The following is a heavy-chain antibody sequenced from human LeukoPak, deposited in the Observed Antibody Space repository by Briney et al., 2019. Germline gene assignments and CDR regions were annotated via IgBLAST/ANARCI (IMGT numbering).Heavy chain of an antibody. Sequence: GRSLRLSCAASGFTFSSYSMNWVRQAPGKGLEWVSSISSSSSYIYCADSVKGRFTISRDNAKNSLYLQMNSLRAEDTAVYYCARDDSSGYSYFDYWGQGTLVTVSS. CDR3: ARDDSSGYSYFDY. CDR1: GFTFSSYS. D-gene: IGHD3-22*01. CDR2: ISSSSSYI. J-gene: IGHJ4*02. V-gene: IGHV3-21*01.